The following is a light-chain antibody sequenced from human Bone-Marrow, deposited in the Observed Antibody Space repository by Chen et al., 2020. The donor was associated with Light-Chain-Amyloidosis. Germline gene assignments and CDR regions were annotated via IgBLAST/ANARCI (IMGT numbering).Light chain of an antibody. J-gene: IGLJ2*01. CDR2: RDT. CDR1: VFPTKY. Sequence: SYELTPPPSVSVSPGQTARITCSEAVFPTKYASWYQPKPGQAPVLVIHRDTERPSGISARFSGSSSGTTATLKISGVRAEDEDDYHCQSADSSGTYEVIFGGGTKLTVL. CDR3: QSADSSGTYEVI. V-gene: IGLV3-25*03.